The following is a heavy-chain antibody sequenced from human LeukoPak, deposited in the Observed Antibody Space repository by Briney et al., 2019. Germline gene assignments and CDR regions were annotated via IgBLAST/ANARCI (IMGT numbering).Heavy chain of an antibody. J-gene: IGHJ4*02. CDR3: ARGGYDFWSGYYTGINY. CDR1: GYTFTSYD. CDR2: MNPNSGNT. Sequence: ASMKVSCKASGYTFTSYDINWVRQATGQGLEWMGWMNPNSGNTGYAQKFQGRVTMTRSTSISTAYMELSSLRSEDTAVYYCARGGYDFWSGYYTGINYWGQGTLVTVSS. V-gene: IGHV1-8*01. D-gene: IGHD3-3*01.